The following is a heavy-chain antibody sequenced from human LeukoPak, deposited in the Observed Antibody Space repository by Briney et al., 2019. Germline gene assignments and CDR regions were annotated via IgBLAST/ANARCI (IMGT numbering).Heavy chain of an antibody. V-gene: IGHV1-18*01. CDR3: ARDGAYYYDSSGQTPFDY. CDR1: GYTFTSYG. D-gene: IGHD3-22*01. J-gene: IGHJ4*02. Sequence: ASVKVSCKASGYTFTSYGISWVRQAPGQGLEGMGWIRAYNGNTNYAQKLQGRVTMTTDTSTSTAYMELRSLRSDDTAVYYCARDGAYYYDSSGQTPFDYWGQGTLVTVSS. CDR2: IRAYNGNT.